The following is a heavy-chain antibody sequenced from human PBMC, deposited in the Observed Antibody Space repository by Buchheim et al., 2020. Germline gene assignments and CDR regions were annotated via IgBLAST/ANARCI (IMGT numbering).Heavy chain of an antibody. CDR3: AREAQNWFDP. CDR1: GFTFSSYA. CDR2: ISYDGSNK. J-gene: IGHJ5*02. Sequence: QVQLVESGGGVVQPGRSLRLSCAASGFTFSSYAMHWVRQAPGKGLEWVAVISYDGSNKYYADSVKGRFTISRDNSKNPLYLQMNSLRAEDTAVYYCAREAQNWFDPWGQGTL. V-gene: IGHV3-30-3*01.